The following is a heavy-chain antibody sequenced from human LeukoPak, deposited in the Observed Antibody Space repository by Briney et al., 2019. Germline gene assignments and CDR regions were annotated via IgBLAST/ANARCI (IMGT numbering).Heavy chain of an antibody. Sequence: SVKVSCKASGGTFSSYDISWVRQAPGQGLEWMGRIIPIFGTANYAQKFQGRVTITTDESTSTAYMELRSLRSDDTAVYYCARKISTMIVVVTLDYWGQGTLVTVSS. J-gene: IGHJ4*02. CDR1: GGTFSSYD. D-gene: IGHD3-22*01. V-gene: IGHV1-69*05. CDR2: IIPIFGTA. CDR3: ARKISTMIVVVTLDY.